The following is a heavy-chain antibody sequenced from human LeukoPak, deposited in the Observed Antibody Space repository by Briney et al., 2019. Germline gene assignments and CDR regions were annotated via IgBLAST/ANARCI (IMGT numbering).Heavy chain of an antibody. Sequence: PGGSLRLSCAASGFTFSSYAMSWVRQAPGKGLEWVSAISGSGGSTYYADSVRGRFTISRDNSKTTLYLQMNSLRAEDTAVYYGAKVGGSGSYYFDYWGQGTLVTVSS. CDR3: AKVGGSGSYYFDY. CDR2: ISGSGGST. J-gene: IGHJ4*02. D-gene: IGHD1-26*01. CDR1: GFTFSSYA. V-gene: IGHV3-23*01.